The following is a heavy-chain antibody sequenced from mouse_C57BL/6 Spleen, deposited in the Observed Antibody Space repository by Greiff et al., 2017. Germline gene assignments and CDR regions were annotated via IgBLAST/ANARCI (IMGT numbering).Heavy chain of an antibody. Sequence: VQLQQPGAELVKPGASVKMSCKASGYTFTSYWITWVKPRPGQGLEWIGDIYPGSGSTNYNEKFKSKATLTVDTSSSTAYMQLSSLTSEDSAVYYCARKDYGSPYWYFDVWGTGTTVTVSS. D-gene: IGHD1-1*01. CDR3: ARKDYGSPYWYFDV. CDR1: GYTFTSYW. J-gene: IGHJ1*03. CDR2: IYPGSGST. V-gene: IGHV1-55*01.